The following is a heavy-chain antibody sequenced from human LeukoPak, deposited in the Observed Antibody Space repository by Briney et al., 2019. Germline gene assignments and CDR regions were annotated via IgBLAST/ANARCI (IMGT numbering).Heavy chain of an antibody. V-gene: IGHV3-23*01. CDR1: GFSFSSYA. D-gene: IGHD6-13*01. CDR2: ISGSGSST. J-gene: IGHJ5*02. Sequence: GGSLRLSCAASGFSFSSYAMSWVRQAPGKGLEWVSSISGSGSSTYYADSVKGRFTTSRDNSKNTLYLQMNSLRAEDTAVYYCAKWQAAAAGTIWDWFDPWGQGALVTVSS. CDR3: AKWQAAAAGTIWDWFDP.